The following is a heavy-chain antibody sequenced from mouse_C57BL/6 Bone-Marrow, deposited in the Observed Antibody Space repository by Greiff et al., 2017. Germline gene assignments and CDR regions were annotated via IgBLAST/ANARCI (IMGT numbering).Heavy chain of an antibody. CDR2: IHPNSGST. D-gene: IGHD1-1*01. CDR3: ARTLLRYPSTDYYAMDY. J-gene: IGHJ4*01. CDR1: GYTFTSYW. V-gene: IGHV1-64*01. Sequence: QVQLQQPGAELVKPGASVKLSCEASGYTFTSYWMHWVKQRPGQGLEWIGMIHPNSGSTNYNEKFKSKATLTVDKSSSTAYMQLSSLTSEDSAVYYCARTLLRYPSTDYYAMDYWGQGTSVTVSS.